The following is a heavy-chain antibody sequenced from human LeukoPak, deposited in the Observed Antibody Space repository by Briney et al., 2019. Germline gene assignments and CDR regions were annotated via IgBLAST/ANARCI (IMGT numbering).Heavy chain of an antibody. CDR3: ARDLRSRGYDFWSGYYPRFDY. CDR2: ISAYNGNT. D-gene: IGHD3-3*01. Sequence: GASVKVSCKASGYTFTSYGISWVRQAPGQGLEWMGWISAYNGNTNYAQKLQGRVTMTTDTSTSTAYMELRSLRSDDTAVYYCARDLRSRGYDFWSGYYPRFDYWGQGTLVTVSS. CDR1: GYTFTSYG. J-gene: IGHJ4*02. V-gene: IGHV1-18*01.